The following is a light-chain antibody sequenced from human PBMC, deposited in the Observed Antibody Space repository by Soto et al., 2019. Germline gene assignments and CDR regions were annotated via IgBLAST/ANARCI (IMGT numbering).Light chain of an antibody. Sequence: DIQMTQSPSSLSASVGDRVTITCRASQSISSYLNWYQQKPGKAPKLLIYAASSLQSRVPSRFSGSGSGTDFTLTISSLQPEDFATYYCQQSYRTRYTFGQGTKLEIK. CDR2: AAS. J-gene: IGKJ2*01. CDR3: QQSYRTRYT. V-gene: IGKV1-39*01. CDR1: QSISSY.